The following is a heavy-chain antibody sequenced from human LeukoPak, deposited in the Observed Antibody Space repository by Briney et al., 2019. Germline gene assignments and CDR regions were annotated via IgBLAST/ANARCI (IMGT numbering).Heavy chain of an antibody. Sequence: SETLSLTCAVSGYSISSGYYWGWLRQPPGKGLEGIGSIYHSGSTYYNPSLKSRVTISVDTSKNQFALKLSSVTAADTAVYYCARHFRHYGYDVFEIWGQGTMVTVSS. CDR3: ARHFRHYGYDVFEI. V-gene: IGHV4-38-2*01. D-gene: IGHD4-17*01. CDR1: GYSISSGYY. CDR2: IYHSGST. J-gene: IGHJ3*02.